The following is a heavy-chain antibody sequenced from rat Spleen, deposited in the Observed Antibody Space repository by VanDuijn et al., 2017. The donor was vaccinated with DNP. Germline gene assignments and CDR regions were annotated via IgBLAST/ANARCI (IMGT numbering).Heavy chain of an antibody. CDR1: GYTFTSYF. CDR3: ARGSRVWFAY. Sequence: QVQLQQSGAELAKPASSVKISCKASGYTFTSYFITWIKQTTGQGLEYIGYVSTGSGGTNYNEKFKGKATLTVDKFSSTAFMQLSSLTPDDSAVYYCARGSRVWFAYWGQGTLVTVSS. D-gene: IGHD1-11*01. CDR2: VSTGSGGT. J-gene: IGHJ3*01. V-gene: IGHV1-43*01.